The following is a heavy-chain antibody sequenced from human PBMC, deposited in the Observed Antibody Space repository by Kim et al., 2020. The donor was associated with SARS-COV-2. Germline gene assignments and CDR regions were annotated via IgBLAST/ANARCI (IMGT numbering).Heavy chain of an antibody. Sequence: GGSLRLSCAASGFTYSNFAMSWVRQARGKGLEWVSTISGSGGGTYYADSVKGRFTISRDNSKRMLYLQMNSLRAEDTAVYYCSKGHYYDTSDSDYWGQGTLVTVSS. V-gene: IGHV3-23*01. CDR2: ISGSGGGT. CDR1: GFTYSNFA. J-gene: IGHJ4*02. D-gene: IGHD3-22*01. CDR3: SKGHYYDTSDSDY.